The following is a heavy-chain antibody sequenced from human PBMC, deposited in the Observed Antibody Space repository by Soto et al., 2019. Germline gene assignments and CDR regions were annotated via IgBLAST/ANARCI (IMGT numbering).Heavy chain of an antibody. CDR2: INHSGST. D-gene: IGHD2-15*01. Sequence: QVQLQQWGAGLLKPSDTLSLNCAVYGGSFSGYYWSWIRQPPGRGLAWIGEINHSGSTNYNPSLTSRVTISVDTPKNQFSLKLSSVTATYTAVYYCARADPRYFSGGRCISGRDYLGQGTLVTVSS. V-gene: IGHV4-34*01. CDR1: GGSFSGYY. J-gene: IGHJ4*02. CDR3: ARADPRYFSGGRCISGRDY.